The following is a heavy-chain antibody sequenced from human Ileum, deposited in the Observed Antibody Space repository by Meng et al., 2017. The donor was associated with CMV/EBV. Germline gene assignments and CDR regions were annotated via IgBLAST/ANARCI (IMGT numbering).Heavy chain of an antibody. D-gene: IGHD3-10*01. Sequence: ASVKVSCKASGGTFSSYTISWVRQAPGQGLEWMGWISAYNGNTKYAQKLKGRVTMTTDTATSTAYMELRSLRSDDTAVYYCARDRGVITGFDYWGQGTLVTVSS. CDR1: GGTFSSYT. CDR3: ARDRGVITGFDY. V-gene: IGHV1-18*01. CDR2: ISAYNGNT. J-gene: IGHJ4*02.